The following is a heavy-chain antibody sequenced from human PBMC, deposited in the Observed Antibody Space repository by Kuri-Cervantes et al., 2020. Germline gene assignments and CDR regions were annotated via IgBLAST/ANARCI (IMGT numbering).Heavy chain of an antibody. Sequence: SQTLSLTCAVYVESFSGYSWTWIRQPPGKGLEWIGEVNHSGSTNYNPSLKSRVTISVATSKNQFSLRLSSVTAADTAVYYCARGRRGSSWNYFDYWGQGTLVTVSS. CDR2: VNHSGST. D-gene: IGHD6-13*01. J-gene: IGHJ4*02. CDR1: VESFSGYS. CDR3: ARGRRGSSWNYFDY. V-gene: IGHV4-34*01.